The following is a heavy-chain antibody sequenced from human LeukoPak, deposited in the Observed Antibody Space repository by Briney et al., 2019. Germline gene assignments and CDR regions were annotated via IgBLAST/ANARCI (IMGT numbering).Heavy chain of an antibody. CDR3: ASPSIAAAGTGFDY. CDR1: GYTFTGYY. CDR2: INPNSGGT. J-gene: IGHJ4*02. D-gene: IGHD6-13*01. Sequence: ASVKVSCKASGYTFTGYYMHWVRQAPGQGLEWTGWINPNSGGTNYALKFQGRVTMTRDTSISTAYMELSRLRSDDTAVYYCASPSIAAAGTGFDYWGQGTLVTVSS. V-gene: IGHV1-2*02.